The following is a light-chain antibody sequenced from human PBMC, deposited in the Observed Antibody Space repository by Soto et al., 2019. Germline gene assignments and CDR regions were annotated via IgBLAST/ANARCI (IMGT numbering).Light chain of an antibody. CDR3: SSYTRSSTLVV. V-gene: IGLV2-14*01. CDR2: DVS. Sequence: QSALTQPASVSGSPGQSITISCTGTSGDVVGFGYVSWYQQHPGKAPKLLIYDVSNRPSGVSDRFSGSKSGNTASLTISGLQAEDEADYSCSSYTRSSTLVVFGGGTKLTVL. J-gene: IGLJ2*01. CDR1: SGDVVGFGY.